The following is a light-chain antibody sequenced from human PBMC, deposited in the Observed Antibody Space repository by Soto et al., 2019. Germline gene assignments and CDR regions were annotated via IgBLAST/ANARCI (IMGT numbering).Light chain of an antibody. CDR1: QSISSW. V-gene: IGKV1-5*03. Sequence: IQRPESPSTLSASVGDRVTITCRASQSISSWLAWYQQKPGKAPKLLIYKASSLESGVPSRFSGSGSGTEFTLTISSLQPDDFATYYCLQDYDYPRTFGQGTKVDI. CDR2: KAS. CDR3: LQDYDYPRT. J-gene: IGKJ1*01.